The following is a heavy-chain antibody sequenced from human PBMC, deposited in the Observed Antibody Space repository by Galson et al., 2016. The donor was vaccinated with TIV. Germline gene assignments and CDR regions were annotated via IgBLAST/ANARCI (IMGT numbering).Heavy chain of an antibody. Sequence: YSISSGFYWAWIRQPPGKGLEWMGTVYHGGRSYYAPSLTGRVSISIDTSKNQFSVILTSVTASDTAVYYCARGTGFSYGYYYWGQGALVTVSS. J-gene: IGHJ4*02. D-gene: IGHD5-18*01. CDR2: VYHGGRS. CDR3: ARGTGFSYGYYY. CDR1: YSISSGFY. V-gene: IGHV4-38-2*02.